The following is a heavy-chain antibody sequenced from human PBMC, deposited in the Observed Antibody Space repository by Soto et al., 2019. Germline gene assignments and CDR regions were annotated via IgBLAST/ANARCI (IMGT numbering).Heavy chain of an antibody. D-gene: IGHD1-1*01. V-gene: IGHV4-38-2*01. Sequence: SETLSLTCAVSGYSISSEYYWGWIRQRPGKGLEWIGNIYYSGSIFHSGNTYYNASLRSRVTISVDRSKNHFSLRLSPIIAADTAIYYCARGDRSLATSNFDHWGQGALVTVSS. J-gene: IGHJ4*02. CDR1: GYSISSEYY. CDR2: IYYSGSIFHSGNT. CDR3: ARGDRSLATSNFDH.